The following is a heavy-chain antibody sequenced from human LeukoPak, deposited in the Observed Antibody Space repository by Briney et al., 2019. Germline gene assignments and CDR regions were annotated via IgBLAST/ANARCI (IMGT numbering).Heavy chain of an antibody. CDR2: ISGSDGST. CDR3: AKDPNDILTGYFAWFDP. CDR1: GFTFSSYA. J-gene: IGHJ5*02. V-gene: IGHV3-23*01. D-gene: IGHD3-9*01. Sequence: GGSLRLSCAASGFTFSSYAMSWVRQAPGKGLEWVSAISGSDGSTYYADSVKGRFTISRDNSKNTLYLQMNSLRAEDTAVYYCAKDPNDILTGYFAWFDPWGQGTLVTVSS.